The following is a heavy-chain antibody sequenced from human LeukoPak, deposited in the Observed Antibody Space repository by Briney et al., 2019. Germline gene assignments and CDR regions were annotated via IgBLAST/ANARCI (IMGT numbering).Heavy chain of an antibody. J-gene: IGHJ4*02. CDR1: GFTFSKYG. D-gene: IGHD3-22*01. V-gene: IGHV3-23*01. CDR2: ISGSGSRR. Sequence: GGSLRLSCAASGFTFSKYGMNWVRQAPGKGLEWVSNISGSGSRRYYVDSVKGRFTISRDNSKNTLYLQMTSLRAEDTAIYYCAKTYDSTDYWGQGTLVTVSS. CDR3: AKTYDSTDY.